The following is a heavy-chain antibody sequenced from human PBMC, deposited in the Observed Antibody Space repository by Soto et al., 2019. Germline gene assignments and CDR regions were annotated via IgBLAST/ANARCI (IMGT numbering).Heavy chain of an antibody. CDR1: GFTFGDSW. V-gene: IGHV3-7*01. CDR3: ATEGSNGFDH. J-gene: IGHJ4*02. Sequence: PGGSLRLSCTGTGFTFGDSWMSWVRRAPGKGLEYVANIKEDESEKYYLESVRGRFTVSRDNAKNSLYLQMNSLRDEDTAVYYCATEGSNGFDHWGKGTGVTVSS. CDR2: IKEDESEK. D-gene: IGHD2-8*01.